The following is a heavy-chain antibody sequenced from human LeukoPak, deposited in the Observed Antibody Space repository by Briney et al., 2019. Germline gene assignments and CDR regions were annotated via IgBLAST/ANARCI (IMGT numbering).Heavy chain of an antibody. CDR2: ILYTGNT. J-gene: IGHJ6*02. D-gene: IGHD4-17*01. CDR1: GGSISTYY. Sequence: SETLSLSCTVSGGSISTYYWSWIRQPPGKRLEWIGYILYTGNTNYNPSLKSRVTMSVDTSKNQFSLKLSSVTAADTAVYYCAREDPQTAVPEGMDVWGPGTTVTVSS. CDR3: AREDPQTAVPEGMDV. V-gene: IGHV4-59*01.